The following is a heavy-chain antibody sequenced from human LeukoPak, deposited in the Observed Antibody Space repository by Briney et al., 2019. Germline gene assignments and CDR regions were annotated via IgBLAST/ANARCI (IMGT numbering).Heavy chain of an antibody. V-gene: IGHV4-39*07. CDR3: ARAGCSGGSCYRSRGAFDI. CDR1: GGSISSNIYY. J-gene: IGHJ3*02. Sequence: PSETLSLTCTVSGGSISSNIYYWGWIRQPPGKGLEWIGSIYYSGTTYYNPSLKSRVTISVDTSKNQFSLKLSSVTAADTAVYYCARAGCSGGSCYRSRGAFDIWGQGTMVTVSS. CDR2: IYYSGTT. D-gene: IGHD2-15*01.